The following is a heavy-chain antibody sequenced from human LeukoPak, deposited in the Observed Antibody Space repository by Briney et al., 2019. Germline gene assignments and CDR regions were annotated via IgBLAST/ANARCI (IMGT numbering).Heavy chain of an antibody. V-gene: IGHV3-30*18. CDR3: AKAESYGDGFHWFDP. J-gene: IGHJ5*02. CDR2: ISYDGSNK. Sequence: GGSLRLSCAASGFIFSNYGMHWVRQAPGKGLEWVATISYDGSNKFYTDSVKGRFTISRDNSKNTLFLQMNSLRAEDTAVYYCAKAESYGDGFHWFDPWGQGTLVTVSS. D-gene: IGHD4-17*01. CDR1: GFIFSNYG.